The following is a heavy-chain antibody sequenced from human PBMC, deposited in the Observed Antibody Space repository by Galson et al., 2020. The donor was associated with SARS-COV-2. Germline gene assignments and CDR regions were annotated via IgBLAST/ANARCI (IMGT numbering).Heavy chain of an antibody. V-gene: IGHV4-34*01. D-gene: IGHD2-8*01. J-gene: IGHJ6*03. CDR1: GGSFSGYS. Sequence: SETLSLTCAVSGGSFSGYSWSWVRQPPGKGLEWIGEINHSGSTNYTPSLKSRVFISVDTSKNQFSLKLSSVTAADTAVYYCARGGSRPIMVFDYYYFYMDVWGKGTTVTVSS. CDR2: INHSGST. CDR3: ARGGSRPIMVFDYYYFYMDV.